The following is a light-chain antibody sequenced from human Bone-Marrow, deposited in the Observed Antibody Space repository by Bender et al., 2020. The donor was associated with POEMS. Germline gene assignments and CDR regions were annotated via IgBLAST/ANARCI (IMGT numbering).Light chain of an antibody. J-gene: IGLJ2*01. Sequence: QSALTQPASVSGSPGQSITISCSGTDSDVGGFNYVSWYQHHSGKAPKLIIYDVTSRPSGISSRFSGSKSGATASLIISGLQPGDEADYYCSSYTTSRTLLFGGGTKLTVL. CDR3: SSYTTSRTLL. CDR1: DSDVGGFNY. CDR2: DVT. V-gene: IGLV2-14*03.